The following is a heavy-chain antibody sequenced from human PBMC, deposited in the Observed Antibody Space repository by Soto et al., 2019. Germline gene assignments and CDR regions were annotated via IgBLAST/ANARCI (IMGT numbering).Heavy chain of an antibody. J-gene: IGHJ5*02. CDR3: AREKGSGGWFDP. D-gene: IGHD3-10*01. CDR1: GGSFSGYY. V-gene: IGHV4-34*01. CDR2: INHSGST. Sequence: QVQLQQWGAGLLKPSETLSLTCAVYGGSFSGYYWSWIRQPPGKGLEWIGEINHSGSTNYNPSLKSRVTISVDTSKNQFSLKLSSVTAADTAVYYCAREKGSGGWFDPWGQGTLVTVSS.